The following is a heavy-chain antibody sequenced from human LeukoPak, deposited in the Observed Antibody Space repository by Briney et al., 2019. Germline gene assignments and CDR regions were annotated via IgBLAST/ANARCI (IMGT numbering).Heavy chain of an antibody. CDR1: GYSFTASY. Sequence: WASVKVSCKASGYSFTASYMHWVRQAPGQGLEWVGCINPKSGDTSSAQRFQGRVTMTRDTSLSTAYMDLTSLRSDDTAVYYCVRDDYNGNSFDSWGPGTLVTVSS. V-gene: IGHV1-2*02. CDR2: INPKSGDT. D-gene: IGHD4-4*01. J-gene: IGHJ5*01. CDR3: VRDDYNGNSFDS.